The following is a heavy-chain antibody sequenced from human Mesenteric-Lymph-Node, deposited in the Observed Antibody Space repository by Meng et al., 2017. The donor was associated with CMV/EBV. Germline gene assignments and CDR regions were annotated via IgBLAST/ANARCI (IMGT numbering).Heavy chain of an antibody. Sequence: GESLKISCAASGFSFDDYTMHWVRQGPGKGLEWVSLITWDGGRKYYADSVKGRFTISRDNAKSSLYLQINSLRAEDSALYYCARASREVDYWGQGALVTVPQ. CDR1: GFSFDDYT. CDR2: ITWDGGRK. J-gene: IGHJ4*02. V-gene: IGHV3-43*01. D-gene: IGHD2-21*01. CDR3: ARASREVDY.